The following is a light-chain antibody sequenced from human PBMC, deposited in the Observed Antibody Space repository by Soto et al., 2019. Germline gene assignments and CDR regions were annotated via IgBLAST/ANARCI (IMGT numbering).Light chain of an antibody. CDR1: QSISSY. CDR3: QQSHSTPRT. V-gene: IGKV1-39*01. CDR2: AAS. J-gene: IGKJ1*01. Sequence: DIQMTQSPSSLSASVRDRVTITCRASQSISSYLNWYQQKPGKAPKLLIYAASSLQSGVPSRFSGSGSGTDLTLTVSSLQPEDFATYFCQQSHSTPRTFGQGTKVEVK.